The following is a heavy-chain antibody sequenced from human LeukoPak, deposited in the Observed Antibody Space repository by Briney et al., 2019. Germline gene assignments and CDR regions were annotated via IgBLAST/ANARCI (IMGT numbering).Heavy chain of an antibody. CDR1: GGSISSYY. J-gene: IGHJ5*02. Sequence: SETLSLTCTVSGGSISSYYWSWIRQPAGKGLEWIGRIYTSGSTNYNPSLKSRVTMSVDTSKNQFSLKLSSVTAPDTAVYYCARGPKGSGSYYKWFDPWGQGTLVTVSS. CDR2: IYTSGST. V-gene: IGHV4-4*07. CDR3: ARGPKGSGSYYKWFDP. D-gene: IGHD3-10*01.